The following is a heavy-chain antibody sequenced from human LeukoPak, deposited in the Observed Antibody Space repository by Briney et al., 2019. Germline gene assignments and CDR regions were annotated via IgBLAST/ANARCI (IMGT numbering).Heavy chain of an antibody. CDR3: ARVSPTVLMLDY. Sequence: GASVKVSCKASGYTFTGYYMHWVRQAPGQGLEWMGRINPNSGGTNYAQKFQGRVTMTRDTSISTAYMELSRLRSDDTAVYYCARVSPTVLMLDYWCRGTRVTVSP. V-gene: IGHV1-2*06. D-gene: IGHD4-23*01. CDR1: GYTFTGYY. CDR2: INPNSGGT. J-gene: IGHJ4*02.